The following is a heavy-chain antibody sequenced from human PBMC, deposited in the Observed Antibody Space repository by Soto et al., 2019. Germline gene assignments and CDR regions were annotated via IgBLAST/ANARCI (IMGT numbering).Heavy chain of an antibody. CDR3: ARDLTVTTLPPYYFDY. Sequence: QVQLVESGGGVVQPGRSLRLSCAASGFTFSSYGMHWVRQAPGKGLEWVAVIWYDGSNKHYADSVKGRFTISRDNSKNTLYLQMNSLRAEDTAVYYCARDLTVTTLPPYYFDYWGQGTLVTVSS. CDR1: GFTFSSYG. D-gene: IGHD4-4*01. J-gene: IGHJ4*02. V-gene: IGHV3-33*01. CDR2: IWYDGSNK.